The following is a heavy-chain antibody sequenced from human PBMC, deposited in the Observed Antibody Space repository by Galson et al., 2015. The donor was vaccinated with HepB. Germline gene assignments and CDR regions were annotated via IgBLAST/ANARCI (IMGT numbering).Heavy chain of an antibody. CDR1: GYIFSNFA. CDR3: ARTPDYGSGSYYNVWFDP. CDR2: INTNTGKP. J-gene: IGHJ5*02. V-gene: IGHV7-4-1*02. D-gene: IGHD3-10*01. Sequence: SVKVSCKASGYIFSNFAMNWVRQAPGQGLEWMGWINTNTGKPTYAQVFRGRHVFSLDTSVSTAYLQINGPKAEDTAIYYCARTPDYGSGSYYNVWFDPWGQGTLVTVSS.